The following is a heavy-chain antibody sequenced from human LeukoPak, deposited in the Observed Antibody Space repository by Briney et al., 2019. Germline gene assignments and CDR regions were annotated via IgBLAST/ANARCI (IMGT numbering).Heavy chain of an antibody. V-gene: IGHV3-23*01. J-gene: IGHJ3*02. CDR1: GFTFSSYA. CDR3: AKGGGSSPRGRAFDI. Sequence: GGSLRLSCAASGFTFSSYAMSWVRQAPGKGLEWVSAISGSGGSTYYADSVKGRFTISRDNSRNTLYLQMNSLRAEDTAVYYCAKGGGSSPRGRAFDIWGQGTMVTVSS. D-gene: IGHD2-15*01. CDR2: ISGSGGST.